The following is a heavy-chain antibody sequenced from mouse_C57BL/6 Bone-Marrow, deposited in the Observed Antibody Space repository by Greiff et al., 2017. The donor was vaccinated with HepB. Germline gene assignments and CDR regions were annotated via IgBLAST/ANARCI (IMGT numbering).Heavy chain of an antibody. D-gene: IGHD1-1*01. CDR1: GYTFTSYW. V-gene: IGHV1-72*01. CDR3: ARCYFRYYYGRDYAMDY. CDR2: IDPNSGGT. J-gene: IGHJ4*01. Sequence: QVQLQQPGAELVKPGASVKLSCKASGYTFTSYWMHWVKQRPGRGLEWIGRIDPNSGGTKYNEKFKSKVTLTVDKPSSTAYMQLSSLTSEDSAVYYCARCYFRYYYGRDYAMDYWGQGTSVTVSS.